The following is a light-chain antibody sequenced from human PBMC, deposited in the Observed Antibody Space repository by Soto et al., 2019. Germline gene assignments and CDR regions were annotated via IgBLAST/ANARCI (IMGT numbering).Light chain of an antibody. J-gene: IGLJ2*01. CDR1: SSDVGGYNF. CDR3: GSYTSSTSRL. CDR2: DVS. V-gene: IGLV2-14*01. Sequence: QSALTQPASVSGSPGQSIAISCTGTSSDVGGYNFVSWYQQHPGKAPKLIIYDVSNRPSGVSDRFSGSKSGNTASLTISGLQAEDEADYYCGSYTSSTSRLFGGGTKLTVL.